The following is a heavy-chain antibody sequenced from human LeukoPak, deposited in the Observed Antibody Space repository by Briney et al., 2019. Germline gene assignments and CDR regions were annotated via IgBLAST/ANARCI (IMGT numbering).Heavy chain of an antibody. J-gene: IGHJ5*02. CDR3: ARRSDLVLRRQRQDLPSWFDP. D-gene: IGHD3-10*01. CDR2: INHSGST. V-gene: IGHV4-34*01. CDR1: GGSFSGYY. Sequence: SETLSPTCAVYGGSFSGYYWSWIRQPPGKGLEWIGEINHSGSTNYNPSLKSRVTISVDTSKNQFSLKLSSVTAADTAVYYCARRSDLVLRRQRQDLPSWFDPWGQGTLVTVSS.